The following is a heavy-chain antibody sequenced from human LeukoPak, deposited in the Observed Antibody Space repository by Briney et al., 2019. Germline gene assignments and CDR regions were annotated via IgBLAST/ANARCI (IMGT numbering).Heavy chain of an antibody. CDR1: GGSFSGYY. V-gene: IGHV4-34*01. J-gene: IGHJ4*02. D-gene: IGHD1-7*01. Sequence: SETLSLTCAVYGGSFSGYYWSWIRQPPGKGLEWIGKINHSGSTNYDPSLNSRFTILVDTSKNQFSLKLSSVTAADTAVYYCARAANGELGSRKYYFDYWGEGTLVTVSS. CDR2: INHSGST. CDR3: ARAANGELGSRKYYFDY.